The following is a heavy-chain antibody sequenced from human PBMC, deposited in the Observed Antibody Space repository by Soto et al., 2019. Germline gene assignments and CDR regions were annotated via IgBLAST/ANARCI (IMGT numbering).Heavy chain of an antibody. D-gene: IGHD3-16*02. Sequence: GGSLRLSXAASGFTFSGSAMHWVRQASGKGLEWVGRIRSKANSYATAYAASVKGRFTISRDDSKNTAYLQMNSLKTEDTAVYYCTRHRDYVWGSYRYMAHLFDYWGQGTLVTVS. J-gene: IGHJ4*02. V-gene: IGHV3-73*01. CDR3: TRHRDYVWGSYRYMAHLFDY. CDR2: IRSKANSYAT. CDR1: GFTFSGSA.